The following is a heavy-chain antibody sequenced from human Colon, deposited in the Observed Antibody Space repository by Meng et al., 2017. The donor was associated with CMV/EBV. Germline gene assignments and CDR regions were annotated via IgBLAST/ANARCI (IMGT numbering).Heavy chain of an antibody. Sequence: GGSLRLSCAASGFIFGDYDMHWVRQAPGKGLEWMTFIRYDGNKKYSVDSVKGRFTISRDNSKSTLHLQMSNLRPGETALYYCVKGRGYNGYAADVWGQGTLVTVSS. V-gene: IGHV3-30*02. CDR2: IRYDGNKK. CDR1: GFIFGDYD. CDR3: VKGRGYNGYAADV. J-gene: IGHJ4*02. D-gene: IGHD5-12*01.